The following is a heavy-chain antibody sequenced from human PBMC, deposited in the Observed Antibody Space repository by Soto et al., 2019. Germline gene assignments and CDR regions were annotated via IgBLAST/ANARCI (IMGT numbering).Heavy chain of an antibody. J-gene: IGHJ6*02. D-gene: IGHD2-2*01. CDR3: ARDDHIVVVPTSLGAMDV. CDR2: IYHSGST. CDR1: GGSISSNKW. V-gene: IGHV4-4*02. Sequence: QVQLQESGPGLVKPSETLSLTCAVYGGSISSNKWWRWVRQPPGKGLEWIGEIYHSGSTNYNPSLKSRVSISLDKSKHQFSLKLTSVTAADSAVYYCARDDHIVVVPTSLGAMDVWGQGTTVTVSS.